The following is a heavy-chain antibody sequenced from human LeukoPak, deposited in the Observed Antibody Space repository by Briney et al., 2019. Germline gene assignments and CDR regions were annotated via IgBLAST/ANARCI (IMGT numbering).Heavy chain of an antibody. CDR3: ARDASYDSSGYYLDY. CDR1: GFTFNNYA. Sequence: GGSLRLSCAASGFTFNNYAMSWVRQAPGKGLEWVSVIYSGGSTYYADSVKGRFTISRDNSKNTLYLQMNSLRAEDTAVYYCARDASYDSSGYYLDYWGQGTLVTVSS. V-gene: IGHV3-53*01. D-gene: IGHD3-22*01. CDR2: IYSGGST. J-gene: IGHJ4*02.